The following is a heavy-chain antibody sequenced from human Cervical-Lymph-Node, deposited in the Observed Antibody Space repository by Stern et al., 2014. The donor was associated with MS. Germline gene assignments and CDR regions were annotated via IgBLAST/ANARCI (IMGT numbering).Heavy chain of an antibody. CDR1: GFTFTDYY. D-gene: IGHD3-22*01. CDR3: VRDLSRDSRTPTDY. V-gene: IGHV3-11*01. Sequence: VQLLESGGGLVNPGGSLRLSCAASGFTFTDYYMSWIRQAPGKGPEWISSISRGGTSTYYADSVQGRFTISRDNAKNSLYLQMDSLRAGDTAVYYCVRDLSRDSRTPTDYWGQGTLVTVSS. J-gene: IGHJ4*02. CDR2: ISRGGTST.